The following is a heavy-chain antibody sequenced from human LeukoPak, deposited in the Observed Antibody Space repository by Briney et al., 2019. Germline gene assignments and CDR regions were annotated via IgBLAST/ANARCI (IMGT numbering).Heavy chain of an antibody. CDR1: GFTFSSYS. V-gene: IGHV3-21*01. CDR3: ARSGYITGWYFLSVPFDY. J-gene: IGHJ4*02. CDR2: ISSSSSYI. D-gene: IGHD6-19*01. Sequence: GGSLRLSCAASGFTFSSYSMNWVRQAPGKGLEWVSSISSSSSYIYYADSVKGRFTISRDDAKNSLFLQMNSLRAEDTAVYYCARSGYITGWYFLSVPFDYWGQGTLVTVSS.